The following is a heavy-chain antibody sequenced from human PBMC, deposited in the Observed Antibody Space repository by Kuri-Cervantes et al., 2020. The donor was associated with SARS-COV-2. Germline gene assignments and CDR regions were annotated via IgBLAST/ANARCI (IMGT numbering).Heavy chain of an antibody. J-gene: IGHJ6*03. CDR3: ARLPLLGGGTYYYYYMDV. V-gene: IGHV4-39*01. CDR1: GGSISSSSYY. D-gene: IGHD3-10*01. Sequence: GSLRLSCTVSGGSISSSSYYWSWIRQPPGKGLEWIGSIYYSGSTYYNPSLKSRVTISVDTSKNQFSLKLSSVTAADTAVYYCARLPLLGGGTYYYYYMDVWGKGTTVTVSS. CDR2: IYYSGST.